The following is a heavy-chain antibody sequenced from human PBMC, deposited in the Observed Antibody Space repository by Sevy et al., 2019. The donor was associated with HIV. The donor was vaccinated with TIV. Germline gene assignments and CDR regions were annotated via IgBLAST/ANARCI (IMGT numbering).Heavy chain of an antibody. J-gene: IGHJ4*02. D-gene: IGHD6-19*01. CDR3: ARDPFSGWFGALYFDY. Sequence: GGSLRLSCAASGFTFSSYEMNWVRQAPGKGLEWVSYISSSGSTIYYADSVKGRFTISRDNAKNSLYLQMNSLRAGDTAVYYCARDPFSGWFGALYFDYWGQGTLVTVSS. V-gene: IGHV3-48*03. CDR2: ISSSGSTI. CDR1: GFTFSSYE.